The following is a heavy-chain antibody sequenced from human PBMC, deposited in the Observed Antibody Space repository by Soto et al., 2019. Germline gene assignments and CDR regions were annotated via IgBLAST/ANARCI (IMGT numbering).Heavy chain of an antibody. J-gene: IGHJ5*02. D-gene: IGHD5-18*01. V-gene: IGHV4-39*07. Sequence: SETLSLTCTVSGGSISSSSYYWVWIRQPPGKGLEWIGYIYYSGSAYYNPSLKSRVAISLDTSKNQFSLSLSSVTAADTAVYYCARGRGYSYGLDPWGQGTLVTVSS. CDR1: GGSISSSSYY. CDR2: IYYSGSA. CDR3: ARGRGYSYGLDP.